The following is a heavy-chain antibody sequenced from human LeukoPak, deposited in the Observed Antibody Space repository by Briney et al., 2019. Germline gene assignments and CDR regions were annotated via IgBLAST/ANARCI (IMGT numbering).Heavy chain of an antibody. J-gene: IGHJ4*02. CDR1: GYTFTAYY. Sequence: GASVKVSCKASGYTFTAYYMHWVRQAPGQGLEWMGIIYPSGGGTNYAQKFQGRVTMTTDTSTSTVYRELSSLRFEDTALYYCARRGSGIDFWGQGTLVTVSS. D-gene: IGHD1-26*01. CDR3: ARRGSGIDF. V-gene: IGHV1-46*01. CDR2: IYPSGGGT.